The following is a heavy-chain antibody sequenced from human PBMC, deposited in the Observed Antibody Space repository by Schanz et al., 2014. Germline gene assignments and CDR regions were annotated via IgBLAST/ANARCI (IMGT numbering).Heavy chain of an antibody. CDR3: GRAGTGMAGWYFEL. CDR2: ISNNGDST. D-gene: IGHD5-18*01. CDR1: GFTFRGYA. V-gene: IGHV3-64D*06. J-gene: IGHJ2*01. Sequence: EVQLLESGGGLVQPGGSLRLFCAASGFTFRGYAMSWVRQAPGKGLEYISAISNNGDSTYYADSVKGRFTISRDNSKNTLFLQMSSLRVDDMAVYYCGRAGTGMAGWYFELWGRGTLVTVSS.